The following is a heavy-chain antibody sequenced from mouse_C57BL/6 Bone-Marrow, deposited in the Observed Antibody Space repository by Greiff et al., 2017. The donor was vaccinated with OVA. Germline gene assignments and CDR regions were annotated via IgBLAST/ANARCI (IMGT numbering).Heavy chain of an antibody. CDR3: AGYGYGSSYYAMDY. Sequence: QVQLQQPGAELVKPGASVKLSCKASGYTFTSYWMHWVKQRPGQGLEWIGMIHPNSGSTNYNEKFKSKATLTVDKTSSTAYMQLSSLTSEDSAVYYYAGYGYGSSYYAMDYWGQGTSVTVSS. J-gene: IGHJ4*01. D-gene: IGHD1-1*01. CDR1: GYTFTSYW. V-gene: IGHV1-64*01. CDR2: IHPNSGST.